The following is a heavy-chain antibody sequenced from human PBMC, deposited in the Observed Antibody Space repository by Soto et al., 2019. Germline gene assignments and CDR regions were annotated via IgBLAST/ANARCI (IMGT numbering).Heavy chain of an antibody. J-gene: IGHJ6*03. CDR2: INHSGST. Sequence: SETLSLTCAVYGGSFSGYYWSWIRQPPGKGLEWIGEINHSGSTNYNPSLKSRVTISVDTSKNQFSLKLSSVTAADTAVYYCARGRQWLVPAVGPYYYYMDVWGKGTTVTVSS. CDR1: GGSFSGYY. CDR3: ARGRQWLVPAVGPYYYYMDV. D-gene: IGHD6-19*01. V-gene: IGHV4-34*01.